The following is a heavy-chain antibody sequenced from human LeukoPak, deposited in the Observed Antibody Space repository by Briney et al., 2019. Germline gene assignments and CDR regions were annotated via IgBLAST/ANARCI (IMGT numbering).Heavy chain of an antibody. D-gene: IGHD3-3*01. CDR1: GGAISSDS. J-gene: IGHJ6*03. Sequence: SETLSLTCTVSGGAISSDSRSWIRQPPGKGLEWIVYIHYSGSTTYNPSPKRRVSLSVDTSTNQFSLKLSAVSAAGTAVYYCARSSGKWPGDYYYHYMDVWGRGTTVTISS. V-gene: IGHV4-59*01. CDR3: ARSSGKWPGDYYYHYMDV. CDR2: IHYSGST.